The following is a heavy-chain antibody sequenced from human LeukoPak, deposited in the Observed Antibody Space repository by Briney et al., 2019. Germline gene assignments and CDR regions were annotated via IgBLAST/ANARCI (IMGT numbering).Heavy chain of an antibody. Sequence: GGSLRLSCAASGFTFTNYAMTWGRQAPEKGLEWVSTITYSSSTTYCAHSVKGRFSISTDNSKNTLYLQMNSLTVDDTAIYYCAKTGRESDSRSNYLDFDSWGQGTLVTVSS. J-gene: IGHJ4*02. CDR3: AKTGRESDSRSNYLDFDS. CDR2: ITYSSSTT. V-gene: IGHV3-23*01. D-gene: IGHD6-13*01. CDR1: GFTFTNYA.